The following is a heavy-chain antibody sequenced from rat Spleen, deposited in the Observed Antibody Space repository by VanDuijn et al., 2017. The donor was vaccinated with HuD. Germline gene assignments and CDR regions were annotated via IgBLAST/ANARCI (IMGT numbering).Heavy chain of an antibody. CDR3: GGGWFAY. J-gene: IGHJ3*01. Sequence: QVQMKETGPGLVLTTQTLSVTCTVSGFSLTSYGVPWVRQAPGKGLEWMGIIWGDGTTSYNSALKSRLSISRDTSKSQVFLTMNSLQTDDTAVYYCGGGWFAYWGQGTLVTVSS. CDR1: GFSLTSYG. CDR2: IWGDGTT. V-gene: IGHV2-77*01.